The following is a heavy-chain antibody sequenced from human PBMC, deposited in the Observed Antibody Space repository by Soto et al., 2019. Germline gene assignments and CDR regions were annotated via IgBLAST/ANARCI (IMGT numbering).Heavy chain of an antibody. CDR1: AGTFTRYS. J-gene: IGHJ5*02. Sequence: GSRRLSYAASAGTFTRYSMNGVRQVPGKGLEWVSSISSTTNYIYYGDSMKGRFTISRDNAKNSLYLEMNSLRAEDTAVYYCVRGSEDHRELHSYPTQRTFD. CDR3: VRGSEDHRELHSYPTQRTFD. CDR2: ISSTTNYI. V-gene: IGHV3-21*06. D-gene: IGHD1-26*01.